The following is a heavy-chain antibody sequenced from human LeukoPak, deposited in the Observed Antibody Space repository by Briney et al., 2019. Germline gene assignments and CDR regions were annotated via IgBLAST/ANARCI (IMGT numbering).Heavy chain of an antibody. V-gene: IGHV3-7*01. CDR1: GFTSSSYW. J-gene: IGHJ1*01. CDR3: ATYSSLNRREFQY. Sequence: GGSLRLSCAVSGFTSSSYWMSWVRQAPGKGLEWVANIKEDGSEKYYVDSVKGRFTISRDNAKNSLYLQMNSLRAEDTAVYYCATYSSLNRREFQYWGQGTLLTVSS. CDR2: IKEDGSEK. D-gene: IGHD3-22*01.